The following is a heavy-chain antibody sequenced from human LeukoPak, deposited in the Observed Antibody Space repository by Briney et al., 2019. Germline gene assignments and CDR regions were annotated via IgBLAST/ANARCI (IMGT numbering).Heavy chain of an antibody. V-gene: IGHV2-5*02. D-gene: IGHD6-13*01. J-gene: IGHJ4*02. Sequence: SGPTLVKPTQTLTLTCTFSGFSLSSSGVGVGWIRQPPGEALEWLALIYWDDDKRYSPSRQSRLTLTKDTSKKQVVLTMTNMDPVDTATYYCARSLGMAAAGSLTGFDYWGQGTLVTVSS. CDR3: ARSLGMAAAGSLTGFDY. CDR2: IYWDDDK. CDR1: GFSLSSSGVG.